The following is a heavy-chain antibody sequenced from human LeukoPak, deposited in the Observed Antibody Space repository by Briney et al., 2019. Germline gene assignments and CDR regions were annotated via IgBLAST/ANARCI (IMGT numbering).Heavy chain of an antibody. CDR2: IIPIFGTA. V-gene: IGHV1-69*01. CDR1: GGTFSSYA. D-gene: IGHD3-10*01. J-gene: IGHJ3*02. CDR3: ARVLGTMVRGANAFDI. Sequence: GSSVKVSCKASGGTFSSYAISWVRQAPGQGLEWMGGIIPIFGTANYAQKFQGRVTITADESTSTAYMELSSLRSEDTAVYYCARVLGTMVRGANAFDIWGQGTMVTVSS.